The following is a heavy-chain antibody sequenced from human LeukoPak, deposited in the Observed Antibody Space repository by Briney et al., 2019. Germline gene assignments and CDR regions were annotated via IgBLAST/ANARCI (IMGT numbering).Heavy chain of an antibody. Sequence: PSETLSLTCTVSDYSISSGHYWAWIRQPAGKGLEWIGRIYTSGSTNYNPSLKSRVTVSVDTSKNQFSLKLSSVTAADTAVYYCAREMSSGYYYGVDYWGQGTLVTVSS. V-gene: IGHV4-4*07. J-gene: IGHJ4*02. D-gene: IGHD3-22*01. CDR1: DYSISSGHY. CDR3: AREMSSGYYYGVDY. CDR2: IYTSGST.